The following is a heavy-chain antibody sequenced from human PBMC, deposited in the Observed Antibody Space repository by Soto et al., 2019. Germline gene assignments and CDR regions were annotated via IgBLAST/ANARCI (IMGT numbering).Heavy chain of an antibody. CDR2: IIPIFGTA. Sequence: SVKVSCKASGGTFSSYAISWVRQAPGQGLEWMGGIIPIFGTANYAQKFQGRVTITADESTSTAYMELSSLRSEDTAVYYCARKACHYGDYDDYYYYGMDVWGQGTTVTVSS. V-gene: IGHV1-69*13. CDR3: ARKACHYGDYDDYYYYGMDV. J-gene: IGHJ6*02. D-gene: IGHD4-17*01. CDR1: GGTFSSYA.